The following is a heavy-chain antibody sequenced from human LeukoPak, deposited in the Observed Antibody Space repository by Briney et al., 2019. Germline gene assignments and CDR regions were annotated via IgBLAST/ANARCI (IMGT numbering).Heavy chain of an antibody. V-gene: IGHV3-23*01. CDR2: MSGSGTRT. CDR3: AKDRDDFGSAGYMDV. CDR1: GITFSTYA. Sequence: GSLRLSCAASGITFSTYAMGWVRQAPGKGPEWVSGMSGSGTRTHYADSVKGRFTISRDNSKNTLYLQMNSLRAVDTAVYYCAKDRDDFGSAGYMDVWGKGTTVTVSS. J-gene: IGHJ6*03. D-gene: IGHD3-3*01.